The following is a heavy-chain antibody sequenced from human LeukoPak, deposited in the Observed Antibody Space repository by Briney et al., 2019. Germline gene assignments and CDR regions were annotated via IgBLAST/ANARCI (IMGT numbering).Heavy chain of an antibody. D-gene: IGHD4-23*01. V-gene: IGHV3-23*01. CDR3: AKRSPWTTVVTPGYYFDY. CDR1: GFTFSSYA. CDR2: ISGSGGST. J-gene: IGHJ4*02. Sequence: GGSLRLSCAASGFTFSSYAMSWVRQAPGKGLEWASAISGSGGSTYYADSVKGRFTISRDNSKNTLYLQMNSLRAEDTAVYYCAKRSPWTTVVTPGYYFDYWGQGTLVTVSS.